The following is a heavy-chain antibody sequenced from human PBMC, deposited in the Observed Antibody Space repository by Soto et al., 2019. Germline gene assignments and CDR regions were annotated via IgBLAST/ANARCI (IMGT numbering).Heavy chain of an antibody. J-gene: IGHJ6*03. CDR1: GFTFDDYA. CDR2: ISWNSGSI. Sequence: EVQLVESGGGLVQPGRSLRLSCAASGFTFDDYAMHWVRQAPGKGLEWVSGISWNSGSIGYADSVKGRFTISRDNAKNSLYLQMNRLRAEDTALYYCAKDWGAQQRRLYSMDVWGKGTTVTVSS. V-gene: IGHV3-9*01. D-gene: IGHD6-25*01. CDR3: AKDWGAQQRRLYSMDV.